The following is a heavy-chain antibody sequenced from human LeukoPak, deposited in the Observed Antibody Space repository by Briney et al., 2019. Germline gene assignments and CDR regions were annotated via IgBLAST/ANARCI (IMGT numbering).Heavy chain of an antibody. J-gene: IGHJ4*02. CDR2: ISSSSSYI. D-gene: IGHD2-15*01. CDR3: ASTEKGYCSGGSCSLAY. Sequence: GGSLRLSCAASGFTSSSYSMNWVRQAPGKGLEWVSSISSSSSYIYYADSVKGRFTISRDNAKNSLYLQMNSLRAEDTAVYYCASTEKGYCSGGSCSLAYWGQGTLVTVSS. V-gene: IGHV3-21*01. CDR1: GFTSSSYS.